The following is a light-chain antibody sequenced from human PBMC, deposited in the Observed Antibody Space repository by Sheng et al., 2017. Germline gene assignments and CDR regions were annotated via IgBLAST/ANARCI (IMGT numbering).Light chain of an antibody. CDR1: TSDVGNYDL. Sequence: QSALTQPASVSGSPGQSITISCTGTTSDVGNYDLVSWYRQYPGKAPKLILYEVTKRPSGVSTRFSGSKSGNTASLTISGLQAEDEADYYCSSYAGSNNFVVFGGGTKLTVL. V-gene: IGLV2-23*02. CDR3: SSYAGSNNFVV. J-gene: IGLJ2*01. CDR2: EVT.